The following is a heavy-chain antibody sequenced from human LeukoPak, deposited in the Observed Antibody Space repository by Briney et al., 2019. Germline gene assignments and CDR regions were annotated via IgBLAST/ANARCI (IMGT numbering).Heavy chain of an antibody. V-gene: IGHV1-69*05. D-gene: IGHD2-15*01. Sequence: SVKLSCKASGGTFSSYAISWVRQAPGQGLEWMGGIIPIFGTANYAQKFQGRVTITTDESTSTAYMELSSLRSEDTAVYYCARGYCSGITSCPFIWFDPWGQGALVTVSS. CDR3: ARGYCSGITSCPFIWFDP. CDR1: GGTFSSYA. CDR2: IIPIFGTA. J-gene: IGHJ5*02.